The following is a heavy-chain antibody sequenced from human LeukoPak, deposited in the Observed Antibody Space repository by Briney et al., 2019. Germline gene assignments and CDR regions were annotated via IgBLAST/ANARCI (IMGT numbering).Heavy chain of an antibody. CDR3: ARTLLWFGEPLYYFDY. J-gene: IGHJ4*02. Sequence: SETLSLTCTVSGGSISSYYWSWLRQPPGKGLEWIGYIYYSGSTNYNPSLKSRVTISVDTSKNQFSLKLSSVTAADTAVYYCARTLLWFGEPLYYFDYWGQGTLVTVSS. D-gene: IGHD3-10*01. CDR2: IYYSGST. CDR1: GGSISSYY. V-gene: IGHV4-59*01.